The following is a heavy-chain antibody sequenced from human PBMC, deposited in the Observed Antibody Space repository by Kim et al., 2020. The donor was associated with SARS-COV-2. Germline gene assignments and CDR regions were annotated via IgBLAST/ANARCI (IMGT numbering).Heavy chain of an antibody. J-gene: IGHJ4*02. D-gene: IGHD1-7*01. CDR1: GFTFSSYW. V-gene: IGHV3-7*03. Sequence: GGSLRLSCAASGFTFSSYWMSWVRQAPGKGLEWVANIKQDGSEKYYVDSVKGRFTISRDNAKNSLYLQMNSLRAEDTALYYCARQGVTGTTGYWGQGTLVTVSS. CDR3: ARQGVTGTTGY. CDR2: IKQDGSEK.